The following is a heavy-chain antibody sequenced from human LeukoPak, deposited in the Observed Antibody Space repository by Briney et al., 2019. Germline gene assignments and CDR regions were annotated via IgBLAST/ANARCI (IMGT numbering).Heavy chain of an antibody. J-gene: IGHJ4*02. D-gene: IGHD2-2*01. CDR1: GGTFSSYA. CDR2: IIPIFGTA. Sequence: SVKVSCKASGGTFSSYAISWVRQAPGQGLEWMGGIIPIFGTANYAQKFQGRVTITADKSTSTAYMELSSLRSDDTAVYYCARDVIVVVPAAMKSPGFDIWGQGTLVTVSS. V-gene: IGHV1-69*06. CDR3: ARDVIVVVPAAMKSPGFDI.